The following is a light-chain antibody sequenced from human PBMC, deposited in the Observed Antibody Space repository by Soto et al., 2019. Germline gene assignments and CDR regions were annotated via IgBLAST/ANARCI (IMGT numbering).Light chain of an antibody. V-gene: IGLV2-14*01. CDR3: SSYTSSSTLV. CDR2: AVS. CDR1: SSDVGGYKS. J-gene: IGLJ3*02. Sequence: QSALTQPASVSGSPGQSITISCTGTSSDVGGYKSVSWYQQHPGKAPKLIIYAVSYRPSGVSNRFSGSKSANTASLTISGLQAGDEADYYCSSYTSSSTLVFGGGTQLTVL.